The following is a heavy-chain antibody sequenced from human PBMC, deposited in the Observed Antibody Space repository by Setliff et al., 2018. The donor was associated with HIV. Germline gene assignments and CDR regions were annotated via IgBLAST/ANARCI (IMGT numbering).Heavy chain of an antibody. CDR2: MYYSGST. CDR1: GGSISSSSYY. D-gene: IGHD5-18*01. J-gene: IGHJ4*02. Sequence: PSETLSLTCTVSGGSISSSSYYWGWVRQPPGQGLEWIGSMYYSGSTYYTPSLKSRITISLDTSKNQFSLRMRSVTAADTAVYYCARVFVDTAVLRVLEYYFDSWGRGTLVTVSS. CDR3: ARVFVDTAVLRVLEYYFDS. V-gene: IGHV4-39*07.